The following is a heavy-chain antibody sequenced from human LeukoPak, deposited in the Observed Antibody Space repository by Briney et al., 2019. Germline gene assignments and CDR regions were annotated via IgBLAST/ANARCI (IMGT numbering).Heavy chain of an antibody. J-gene: IGHJ4*02. CDR3: ATEGSSGTQTFDY. D-gene: IGHD6-19*01. CDR1: GYTFTSYY. Sequence: ASVKVSCKASGYTFTSYYMHWVRQAPGQGLEWMGIINPSGGSTSYAQKFQGRVTMTEDTSTDTAYMELSSLRSEDTAVYYCATEGSSGTQTFDYWGQGTLVTVSS. V-gene: IGHV1-46*01. CDR2: INPSGGST.